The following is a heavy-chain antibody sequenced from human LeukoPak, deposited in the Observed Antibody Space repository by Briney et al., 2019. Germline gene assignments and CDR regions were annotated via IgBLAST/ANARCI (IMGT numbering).Heavy chain of an antibody. CDR2: ISGSGGST. CDR1: GFTFSSYA. Sequence: GGSLRLSCAASGFTFSSYAMSWVRQAPGKGLEWVSAISGSGGSTYYADSVKGRFNIPRDNSKKTLYLKMNSLRAEDTAVYYCAKSYSNYGYYYYAMDVWGQGTTVTVSS. CDR3: AKSYSNYGYYYYAMDV. D-gene: IGHD4-11*01. V-gene: IGHV3-23*01. J-gene: IGHJ6*02.